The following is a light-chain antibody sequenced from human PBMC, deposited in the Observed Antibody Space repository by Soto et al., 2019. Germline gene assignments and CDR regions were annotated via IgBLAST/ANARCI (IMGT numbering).Light chain of an antibody. CDR1: QSVSSSSY. J-gene: IGKJ2*01. V-gene: IGKV3-20*01. Sequence: EIVLTQSPGTLSLSPGERATLSCRASQSVSSSSYLAWYQQKPGQAPRLLIYGAYSRAPGIPDRFSGSGSATDFTLIISRLEPEDFAVYYCRQYGSSPSYTFGQGTKLEIK. CDR3: RQYGSSPSYT. CDR2: GAY.